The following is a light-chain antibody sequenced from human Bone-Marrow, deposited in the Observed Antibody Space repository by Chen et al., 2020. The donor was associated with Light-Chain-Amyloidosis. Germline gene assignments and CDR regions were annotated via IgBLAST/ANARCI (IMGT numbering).Light chain of an antibody. J-gene: IGLJ1*01. Sequence: QSALTPPASVSGSPGQSITISCTGTSSDVGSYDFVSWYQQHAGKAPKLMIYEVTKRPSGVSNRFSGSKSGNTASLTSSGLQAEDEADYYCCSYAGSPLYVFGTGTKVSVL. CDR1: SSDVGSYDF. V-gene: IGLV2-23*02. CDR2: EVT. CDR3: CSYAGSPLYV.